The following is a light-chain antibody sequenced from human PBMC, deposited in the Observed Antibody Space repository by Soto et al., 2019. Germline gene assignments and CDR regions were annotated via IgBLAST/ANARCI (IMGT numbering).Light chain of an antibody. CDR1: QSVTSN. CDR3: QQRDIWPWT. CDR2: GAS. J-gene: IGKJ1*01. V-gene: IGKV3-11*01. Sequence: IVLTQSPGTLSLSPGERVTFSCRASQSVTSNLAWYQHKPGQAPRLLISGASTGATGVPARFSGSGSGTDFTLTISSLEPEDFAVYYCQQRDIWPWTFGQGTKVDIK.